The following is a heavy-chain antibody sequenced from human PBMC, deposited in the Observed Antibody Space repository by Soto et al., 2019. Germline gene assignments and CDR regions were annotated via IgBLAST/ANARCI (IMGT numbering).Heavy chain of an antibody. Sequence: GSLRLSCATSGFTFSSYEMNWVRQAPGKGLEWVSYISSSGSTIYYADSVKGRFTISRDNAKNSLYLQMDSLRAEDTAVYYCARDQEAGSFFPYYYGMDVWGQGTTVTVSS. V-gene: IGHV3-48*03. CDR2: ISSSGSTI. CDR1: GFTFSSYE. CDR3: ARDQEAGSFFPYYYGMDV. J-gene: IGHJ6*02. D-gene: IGHD6-13*01.